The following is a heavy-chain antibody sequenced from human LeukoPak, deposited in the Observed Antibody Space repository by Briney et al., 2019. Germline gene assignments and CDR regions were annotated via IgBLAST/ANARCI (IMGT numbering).Heavy chain of an antibody. CDR1: GYTFTSYD. V-gene: IGHV1-8*01. CDR3: SGVPREIASI. CDR2: MNPASGNT. J-gene: IGHJ3*02. D-gene: IGHD3-16*02. Sequence: GASVKVSCKASGYTFTSYDINWVRQATGQGLEWMGYMNPASGNTGYAQKFQGRVTMTTDTSISTAYMELSSLTFTDTAVYYFSGVPREIASIWGQGTMVTVSS.